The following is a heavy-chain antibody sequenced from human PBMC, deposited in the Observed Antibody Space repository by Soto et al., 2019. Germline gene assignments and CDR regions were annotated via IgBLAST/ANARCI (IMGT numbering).Heavy chain of an antibody. Sequence: PSVTLSLTCTVSGGCICSCYWSWIRQPPGKGLEWIGYIYYSGSTNYNPSLKSRVTISVDTSKNQFSLKLSSVTAADTAVYYCARDLPSTIAAAGQYYYGMDVWGQGTTVTVSS. D-gene: IGHD6-13*01. CDR3: ARDLPSTIAAAGQYYYGMDV. CDR1: GGCICSCY. CDR2: IYYSGST. V-gene: IGHV4-59*12. J-gene: IGHJ6*02.